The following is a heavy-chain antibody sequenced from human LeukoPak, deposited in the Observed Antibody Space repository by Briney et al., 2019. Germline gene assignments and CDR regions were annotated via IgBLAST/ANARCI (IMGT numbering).Heavy chain of an antibody. CDR1: GGTFGYYA. V-gene: IGHV1-69*04. J-gene: IGHJ6*02. D-gene: IGHD4-17*01. Sequence: SVKVSCKASGGTFGYYAISWVRQAPGQGLEWMGRIIPILGIPNYAQKFQGRVMITADKSTSTAYMELNSLRSEDTAVYYCARDHYGDYYYGMDVWGQGTTVTVSS. CDR2: IIPILGIP. CDR3: ARDHYGDYYYGMDV.